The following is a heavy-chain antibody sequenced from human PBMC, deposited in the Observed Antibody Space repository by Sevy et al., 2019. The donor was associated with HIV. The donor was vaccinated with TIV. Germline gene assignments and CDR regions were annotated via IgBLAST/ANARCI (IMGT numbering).Heavy chain of an antibody. J-gene: IGHJ5*02. CDR3: ARAPPVLSGDYALNWFDP. CDR1: GGPISVYY. Sequence: SETLSLTWTVSGGPISVYYWSWIRQPPGKGLEYIGYVYYTGSTNYNPSLKNRVTISVDTSNNQFSLKLTSVTAADTAAYYCARAPPVLSGDYALNWFDPWGQGTLVTVSS. CDR2: VYYTGST. D-gene: IGHD2-2*01. V-gene: IGHV4-59*01.